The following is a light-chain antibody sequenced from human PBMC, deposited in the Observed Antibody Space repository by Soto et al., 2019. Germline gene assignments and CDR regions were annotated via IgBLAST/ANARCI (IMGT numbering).Light chain of an antibody. Sequence: QSVLTQPPSVSGAPGQRVTVSCTGSSSNIGTSSDVHWYQQLPGTAPKLLIYGNTNRTSGVPDRFSASKSGTSASLAITGLQAEDEADDYYQSYASGRSGYVFGTGTKLTVL. CDR1: SSNIGTSSD. V-gene: IGLV1-40*01. J-gene: IGLJ1*01. CDR2: GNT. CDR3: QSYASGRSGYV.